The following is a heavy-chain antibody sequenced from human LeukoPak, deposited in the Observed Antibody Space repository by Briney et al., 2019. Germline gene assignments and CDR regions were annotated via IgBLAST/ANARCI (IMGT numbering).Heavy chain of an antibody. D-gene: IGHD3-10*01. V-gene: IGHV3-30*02. CDR1: GFPFSSYD. Sequence: GGSLRLSCAASGFPFSSYDMHWVRQAPGKGLEWVAYIRYDDSIKYYADSVRGRFTISRDSSKNTLLLQMNSLRVEDTAIYYCVKVAKYYYGSETYYFFEHWGQGTPVTASS. J-gene: IGHJ4*02. CDR3: VKVAKYYYGSETYYFFEH. CDR2: IRYDDSIK.